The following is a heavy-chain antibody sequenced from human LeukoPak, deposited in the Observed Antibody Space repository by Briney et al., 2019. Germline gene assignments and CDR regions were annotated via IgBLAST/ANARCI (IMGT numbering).Heavy chain of an antibody. V-gene: IGHV1-18*01. CDR2: ISAYNGNT. J-gene: IGHJ5*02. CDR1: GYTFTSYG. Sequence: ASVKVSCKASGYTFTSYGIRWVRQAPGQGLEWMGWISAYNGNTNYAQKLQGRVTMTTDTSTSTAYMELRSLRSDDTAVYYCARGGDLDYDILTGYYNVMYNWFDPWGQGTLVTVSS. D-gene: IGHD3-9*01. CDR3: ARGGDLDYDILTGYYNVMYNWFDP.